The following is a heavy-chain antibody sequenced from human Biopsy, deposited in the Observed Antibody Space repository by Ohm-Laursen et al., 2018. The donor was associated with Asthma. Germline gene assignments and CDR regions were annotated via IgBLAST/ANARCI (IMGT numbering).Heavy chain of an antibody. CDR3: AREGIAVAHFDY. D-gene: IGHD6-19*01. V-gene: IGHV1-69*13. Sequence: SVKVSCKSLGGTFNTYVIGWVRQAPGQGLEWMGGINSVFGTTTYPQKFQDRVTITADDSTSTVYMELNSLRAEDTAVYCCAREGIAVAHFDYWGQGTLVTVSS. CDR1: GGTFNTYV. J-gene: IGHJ4*02. CDR2: INSVFGTT.